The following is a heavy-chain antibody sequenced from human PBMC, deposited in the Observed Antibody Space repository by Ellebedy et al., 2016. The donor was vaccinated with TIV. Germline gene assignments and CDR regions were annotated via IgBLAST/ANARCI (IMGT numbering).Heavy chain of an antibody. D-gene: IGHD5-18*01. CDR1: GFTFSSYV. CDR2: ISGSGNGGNT. Sequence: GESLKISCAASGFTFSSYVMNWVRQAPGKGLEWVSSISGSGNGGNTYYADFVKGRFTISRDDSKNTLYLQMNSLRAEDTAVYYCTKVKDTNMDILFHNWGQGNLVTVSS. CDR3: TKVKDTNMDILFHN. V-gene: IGHV3-23*01. J-gene: IGHJ4*02.